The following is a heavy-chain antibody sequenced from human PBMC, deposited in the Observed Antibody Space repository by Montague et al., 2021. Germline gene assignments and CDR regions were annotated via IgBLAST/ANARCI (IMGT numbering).Heavy chain of an antibody. CDR2: IYYSGNS. CDR1: GGSISSSSYY. Sequence: SETLSLTCTVSGGSISSSSYYWGWIRQPPGKGLEWIGGIYYSGNSFYQPSLKSRITMAVDTSKNQFSLKLSSVTAADTAIYYCARVFSSWYVGWFDPWGQGTLVTVSS. V-gene: IGHV4-39*07. D-gene: IGHD6-13*01. CDR3: ARVFSSWYVGWFDP. J-gene: IGHJ5*02.